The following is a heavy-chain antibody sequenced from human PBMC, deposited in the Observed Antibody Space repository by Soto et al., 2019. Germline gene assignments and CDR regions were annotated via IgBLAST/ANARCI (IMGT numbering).Heavy chain of an antibody. CDR1: GGSFSGYY. CDR3: ARSEYGSGSYYNEDGLFDY. Sequence: SETLSLTCAVYGGSFSGYYWSWIRQPPGKGLEWIGEINHSGSTNYNPSLKSRVTISVDTSKNQFSLKLSSVTAADTAVYYCARSEYGSGSYYNEDGLFDYWGQGTLVTVSS. J-gene: IGHJ4*02. V-gene: IGHV4-34*01. D-gene: IGHD3-10*01. CDR2: INHSGST.